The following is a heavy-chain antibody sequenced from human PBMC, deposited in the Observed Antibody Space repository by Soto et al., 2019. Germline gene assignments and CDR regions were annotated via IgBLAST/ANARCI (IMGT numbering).Heavy chain of an antibody. Sequence: ASVKVSCKASGGTFSSYAISWVRQAPGQGLEWMGGIIPIFGTANYAQKFQGRVTITADESTSTAYMELSSLRSEDTAVYYCARERDSSGWENFDYWGQGTLVTVSS. CDR1: GGTFSSYA. CDR2: IIPIFGTA. D-gene: IGHD6-19*01. J-gene: IGHJ4*02. CDR3: ARERDSSGWENFDY. V-gene: IGHV1-69*13.